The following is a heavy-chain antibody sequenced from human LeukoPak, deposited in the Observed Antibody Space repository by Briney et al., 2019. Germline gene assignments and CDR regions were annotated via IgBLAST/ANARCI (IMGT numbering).Heavy chain of an antibody. J-gene: IGHJ6*03. V-gene: IGHV3-53*01. CDR3: ARVEGDYYYYYYMDV. CDR2: IYSGGTT. D-gene: IGHD2-21*02. Sequence: GGSLRLSCAASGFTVNNNYMIWVRQAPGKGLEWVSLIYSGGTTYYADSVKGRFTISRDNSKNTLYLQMNSLRAEYTAVYYCARVEGDYYYYYYMDVWGKGTTVTVSS. CDR1: GFTVNNNY.